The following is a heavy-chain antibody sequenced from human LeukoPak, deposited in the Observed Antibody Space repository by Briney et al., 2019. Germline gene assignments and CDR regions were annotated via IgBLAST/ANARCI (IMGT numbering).Heavy chain of an antibody. CDR1: GYTFTDYY. CDR2: INPINGAT. Sequence: ASVKVSCKASGYTFTDYYMHWVRQAPGQGLEWMGWINPINGATSYAQKFQGRVSVTRDTSISTAYVELSELRSDDTAVYYCATHYYRSGYFSFAYRGQGTLVTVSS. D-gene: IGHD3-22*01. CDR3: ATHYYRSGYFSFAY. V-gene: IGHV1-2*02. J-gene: IGHJ4*02.